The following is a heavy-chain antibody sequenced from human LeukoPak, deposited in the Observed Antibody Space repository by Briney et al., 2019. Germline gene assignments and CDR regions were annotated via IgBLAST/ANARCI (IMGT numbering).Heavy chain of an antibody. J-gene: IGHJ3*02. CDR3: ATAKYSSGWYGAFDI. CDR2: INPNSGGT. Sequence: ASVKVSCKASGYTFTGYYMHWVRQAPGQGLEWMGWINPNSGGTNYAQKFQGRVTMTRDTSISTAYMELSRLRSEDTAVYYCATAKYSSGWYGAFDIWGQGTMVTVSP. V-gene: IGHV1-2*02. CDR1: GYTFTGYY. D-gene: IGHD6-19*01.